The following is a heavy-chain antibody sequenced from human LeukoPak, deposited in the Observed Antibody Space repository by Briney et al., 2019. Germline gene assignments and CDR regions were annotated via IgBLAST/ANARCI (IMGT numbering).Heavy chain of an antibody. V-gene: IGHV3-11*01. CDR1: GFIFSDFY. D-gene: IGHD1-1*01. CDR3: ARSQWNPGKTTQAT. CDR2: IYSSSDYI. J-gene: IGHJ5*02. Sequence: PGGSLRLSCAGSGFIFSDFYMSWIRQAPGKGLEWVSLIYSSSDYIYYADSVKGRFTISRGNAKNSLYLQMNSLRAEDTAVYYCARSQWNPGKTTQATWGQGTLVTVSS.